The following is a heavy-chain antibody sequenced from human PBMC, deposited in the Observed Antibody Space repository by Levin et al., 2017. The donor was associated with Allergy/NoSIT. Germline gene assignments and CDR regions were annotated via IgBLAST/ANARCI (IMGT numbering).Heavy chain of an antibody. CDR2: IYFDGSKT. CDR1: GFPFSAYG. Sequence: LSLTCAASGFPFSAYGMHWIRQGPGKGLEWVAFIYFDGSKTYYADSVEGRFTISRDNSKNTVYLQMDSLRGDDTAVYYCARDRSGNYFYFWGQGNQVTVSS. V-gene: IGHV3-33*01. D-gene: IGHD2/OR15-2a*01. CDR3: ARDRSGNYFYF. J-gene: IGHJ4*02.